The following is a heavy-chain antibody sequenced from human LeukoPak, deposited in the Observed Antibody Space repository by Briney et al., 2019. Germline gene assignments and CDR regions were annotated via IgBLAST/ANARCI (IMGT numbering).Heavy chain of an antibody. D-gene: IGHD1-26*01. V-gene: IGHV1-2*02. Sequence: ASVKVSCKASGYSFTGYYIHWVRQAPGQGLEWMGWINSNSGGTSYAQKFQGRVTMTRDTSISTAYMELSRLRSDDTAVYYCATATLVGATSSPWGQGTLVTVSS. CDR1: GYSFTGYY. J-gene: IGHJ5*02. CDR2: INSNSGGT. CDR3: ATATLVGATSSP.